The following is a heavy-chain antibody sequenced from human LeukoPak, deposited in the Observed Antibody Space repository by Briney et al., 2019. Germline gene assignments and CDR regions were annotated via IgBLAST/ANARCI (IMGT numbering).Heavy chain of an antibody. J-gene: IGHJ4*02. CDR1: GFTFSSYA. CDR3: AKCYDSSGYYANLFY. Sequence: GSLRLSCAASGFTFSSYAMHWVRQAPGKGLEWVSAISGSGGSTYYADSVKGRFTISRDNSKNTLYLQMNSLRAEDTAVYYCAKCYDSSGYYANLFYWGQGTLVTVSS. CDR2: ISGSGGST. D-gene: IGHD3-22*01. V-gene: IGHV3-23*01.